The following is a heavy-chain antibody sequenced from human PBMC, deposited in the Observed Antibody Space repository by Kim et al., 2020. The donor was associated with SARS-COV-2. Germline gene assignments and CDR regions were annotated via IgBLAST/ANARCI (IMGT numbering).Heavy chain of an antibody. CDR3: ARDGSITMVRGALSSPGY. V-gene: IGHV1-18*01. CDR1: GYTFTSYG. J-gene: IGHJ4*02. Sequence: ASVKVSCKASGYTFTSYGISWVRQAPGQGLEWMGWISAYNGNTNYAQKLQGRVTMTTDTSTSTAYMELRSLRSDDTAVYYCARDGSITMVRGALSSPGYWGQGTLVTVSS. CDR2: ISAYNGNT. D-gene: IGHD3-10*01.